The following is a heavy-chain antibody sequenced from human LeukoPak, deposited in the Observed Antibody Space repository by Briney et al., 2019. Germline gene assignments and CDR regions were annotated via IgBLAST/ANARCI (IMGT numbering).Heavy chain of an antibody. CDR3: ARGGEEPYYFDY. D-gene: IGHD3-16*01. V-gene: IGHV4-30-2*01. J-gene: IGHJ4*02. CDR1: GGSISSGGYS. Sequence: SETLSLTCAVSGGSISSGGYSWSWIRQPPGKGLEWIGYIYHSGSTYYNPSLKSRVTISVDRPKNQFSLKLSSVTAADTAVYYCARGGEEPYYFDYWGQGTLVTVSS. CDR2: IYHSGST.